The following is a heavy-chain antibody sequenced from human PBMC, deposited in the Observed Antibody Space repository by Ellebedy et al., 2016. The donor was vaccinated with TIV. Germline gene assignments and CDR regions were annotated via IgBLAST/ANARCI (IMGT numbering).Heavy chain of an antibody. CDR3: AREGYCSSVSCHHAARVADV. J-gene: IGHJ6*04. CDR1: GGSISSYY. V-gene: IGHV4-59*01. Sequence: MPSETLSLTCTVSGGSISSYYWSWIRQPPGKGLEWIGYISYSGSTNYNPSLESRVTISADTSKTQFSLKLSSVTAADTAVYYCAREGYCSSVSCHHAARVADVWGKGTTVTVSS. CDR2: ISYSGST. D-gene: IGHD2-2*01.